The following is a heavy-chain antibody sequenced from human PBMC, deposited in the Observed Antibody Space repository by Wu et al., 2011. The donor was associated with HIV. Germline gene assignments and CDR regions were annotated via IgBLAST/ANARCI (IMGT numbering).Heavy chain of an antibody. Sequence: QVQLVQSGAEVKKPGSSVKVSCKASGGTFNSYAISWVRQAPGQGLEWMGGIIPIFGTANYAQKFQGRVTITTDESTSTAYMELSSLRSEDTAVYYCASLAGVLRYFDWLSPRDAFDIWAKGQWSPSLQ. J-gene: IGHJ3*02. V-gene: IGHV1-69*05. D-gene: IGHD3-9*01. CDR1: GGTFNSYA. CDR3: ASLAGVLRYFDWLSPRDAFDI. CDR2: IIPIFGTA.